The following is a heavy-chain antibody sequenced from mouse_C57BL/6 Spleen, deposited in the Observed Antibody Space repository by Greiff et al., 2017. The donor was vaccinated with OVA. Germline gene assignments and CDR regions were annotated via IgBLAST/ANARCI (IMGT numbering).Heavy chain of an antibody. CDR1: GFNIKDDY. Sequence: EVQLVESGAELVRPGASVKLSCTASGFNIKDDYMHWVKQRPEQGLEWIGWIDPENGDTEYASKFQGKATITADTSSNTAYLQLSSLTSEDTAVYYCTYYSNIYWYFDVWGTGTTVTVSS. CDR2: IDPENGDT. J-gene: IGHJ1*03. V-gene: IGHV14-4*01. CDR3: TYYSNIYWYFDV. D-gene: IGHD2-5*01.